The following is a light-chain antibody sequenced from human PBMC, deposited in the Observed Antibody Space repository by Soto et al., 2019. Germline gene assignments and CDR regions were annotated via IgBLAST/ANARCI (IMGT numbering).Light chain of an antibody. V-gene: IGLV1-47*01. J-gene: IGLJ2*01. CDR2: RNN. CDR3: TVWDDSLRGRL. CDR1: SSNIESNY. Sequence: QSVLTQPPSASGTPGQRVTISCSGSSSNIESNYVYWYQQLPVTAPRLLIYRNNQRPSGVPDRFSGSKSGTSASLAISALRSEDEADYYCTVWDDSLRGRLFGGGTQLTVL.